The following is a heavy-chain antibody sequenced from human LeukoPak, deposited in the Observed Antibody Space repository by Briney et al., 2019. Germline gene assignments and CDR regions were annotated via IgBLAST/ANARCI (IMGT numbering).Heavy chain of an antibody. CDR2: IKEDGSDK. J-gene: IGHJ3*02. CDR3: ASGGKLGASDI. V-gene: IGHV3-7*01. Sequence: PGGPLRLSCAASGFTFSKTWMSWVRQAPGKGLEWVANIKEDGSDKYYVDSWKGRFTVSRDNANNLLRLQMNSLGAEDTAVYFCASGGKLGASDIWGRGTMVTVSP. CDR1: GFTFSKTW. D-gene: IGHD3-16*01.